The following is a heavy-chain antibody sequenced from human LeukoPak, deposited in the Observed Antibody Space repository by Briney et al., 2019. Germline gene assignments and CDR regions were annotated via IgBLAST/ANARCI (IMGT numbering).Heavy chain of an antibody. D-gene: IGHD5-12*01. CDR3: ARDRWVSSGYAVRGFDY. V-gene: IGHV1-69*04. CDR1: GGTFSSYA. CDR2: IIPILGIA. J-gene: IGHJ4*02. Sequence: SVKVSCKASGGTFSSYAISWVRQAPGQGLEWMGRIIPILGIANYVQKFQGRVTITADKSTSTAYMELRSLRAEDTAVYYCARDRWVSSGYAVRGFDYWGQGTLVTVSS.